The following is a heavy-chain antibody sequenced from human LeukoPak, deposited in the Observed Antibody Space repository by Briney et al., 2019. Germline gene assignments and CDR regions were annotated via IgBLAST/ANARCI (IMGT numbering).Heavy chain of an antibody. CDR2: MFYSGTT. CDR1: GASVTSYY. J-gene: IGHJ5*02. Sequence: SETLSLTCSVSGASVTSYYWTWIRQPPGKGLESIGYMFYSGTTNYNPSLKSRVTISMDTSKNQFSLKLTSVTAADTAVYYCARIMPSDYSTTPWGQGTQVTVSS. V-gene: IGHV4-59*02. D-gene: IGHD4-11*01. CDR3: ARIMPSDYSTTP.